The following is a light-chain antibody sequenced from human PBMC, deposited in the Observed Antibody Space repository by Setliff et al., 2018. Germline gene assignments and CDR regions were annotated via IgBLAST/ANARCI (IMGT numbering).Light chain of an antibody. CDR1: SSNIGAGYD. CDR3: QSYDSSLSGYV. J-gene: IGLJ1*01. CDR2: GNS. Sequence: QSVLTQPPSVSGAPGQRVTISCTGSSSNIGAGYDVHWYQQLPGTAPKLLIYGNSNRPSGVPDRFSGSKSGTSAFLAITGLQAEDEADYYCQSYDSSLSGYVFGTGTKV. V-gene: IGLV1-40*01.